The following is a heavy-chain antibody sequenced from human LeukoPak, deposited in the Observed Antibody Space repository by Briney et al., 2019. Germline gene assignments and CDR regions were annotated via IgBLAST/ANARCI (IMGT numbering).Heavy chain of an antibody. CDR3: AMDIDWITDC. Sequence: PGGSLRLSCVVSGFTFRTYWMSWVRQAPGRGPEWVANINQDGSAEYYVDSVKGRFTISRDNAKNSLYLQMNSLRAEDTAVYYCAMDIDWITDCWGQGTLVTVSS. J-gene: IGHJ4*02. V-gene: IGHV3-7*04. CDR1: GFTFRTYW. CDR2: INQDGSAE. D-gene: IGHD1-1*01.